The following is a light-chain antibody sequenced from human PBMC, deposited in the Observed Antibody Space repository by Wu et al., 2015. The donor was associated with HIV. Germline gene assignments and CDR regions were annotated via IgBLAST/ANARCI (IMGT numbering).Light chain of an antibody. CDR1: QNVNSNY. Sequence: EIVLTQSPGTLSLSPEKRATLSCRASQNVNSNYLAWYQQKPGQAPRLLIYGTSSRATGIPDRFSGSGSGTDFTLTISRLEPEDFAVYYCQHYDSSPLYTFGQGTKLEIK. V-gene: IGKV3-20*01. CDR3: QHYDSSPLYT. CDR2: GTS. J-gene: IGKJ2*01.